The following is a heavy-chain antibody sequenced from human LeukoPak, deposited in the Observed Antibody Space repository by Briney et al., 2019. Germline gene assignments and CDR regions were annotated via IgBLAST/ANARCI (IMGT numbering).Heavy chain of an antibody. D-gene: IGHD3-9*01. V-gene: IGHV3-11*01. J-gene: IGHJ5*02. Sequence: GGSLRLSCAASGFTFSDYYMSWIRQAPGKGLEWASYISSSGSTIYYADSVKGRFTISRDNAKNSLYLQMNSLRAEDTAVYYCAREPPGGNYDILSRYNWFDPWGQGTLVTVSS. CDR2: ISSSGSTI. CDR1: GFTFSDYY. CDR3: AREPPGGNYDILSRYNWFDP.